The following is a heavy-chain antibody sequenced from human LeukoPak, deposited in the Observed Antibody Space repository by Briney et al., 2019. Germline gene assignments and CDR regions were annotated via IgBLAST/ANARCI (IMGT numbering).Heavy chain of an antibody. V-gene: IGHV4-31*03. CDR2: IYYSGST. D-gene: IGHD3-22*01. Sequence: SETLSLTCTVSGGSISSGGYYWSWIRRHPGKGLEWIGYIYYSGSTYYNPSLKSRVTISVDTSKNQFSLKLSSVTAADTAVYYCAREIPYDSSGTRTAFAFDIWGQGTMVTVSS. CDR3: AREIPYDSSGTRTAFAFDI. J-gene: IGHJ3*02. CDR1: GGSISSGGYY.